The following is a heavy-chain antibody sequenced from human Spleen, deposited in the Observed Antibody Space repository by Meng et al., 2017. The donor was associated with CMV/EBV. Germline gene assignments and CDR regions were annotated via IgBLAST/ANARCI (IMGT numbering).Heavy chain of an antibody. J-gene: IGHJ6*02. V-gene: IGHV3-30-3*01. Sequence: GESLKISCAASGFSFSSYYMTWVRQAPGKGLEWVAVISYDGSNKYYADSVKGRFTISRDNSKNTLYLQMNSLRAEDTAVYFCARALRIIMVRGVTGMDVWGQGTTVTVPS. CDR2: ISYDGSNK. CDR3: ARALRIIMVRGVTGMDV. CDR1: GFSFSSYY. D-gene: IGHD3-10*01.